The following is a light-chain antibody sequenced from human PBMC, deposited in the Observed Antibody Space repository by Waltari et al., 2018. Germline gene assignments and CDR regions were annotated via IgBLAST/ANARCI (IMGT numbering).Light chain of an antibody. CDR2: EVS. Sequence: QSALTQPASVSGSPGQSITLSCTGTIRYVGGSTPVSWYQQHPGKAPKLMIFEVSERPSGVSNRFSGSKSGNTASLTISGLQAEDEADYYCCSYAGSSTPVVFGGGTKLTVV. CDR3: CSYAGSSTPVV. V-gene: IGLV2-23*02. J-gene: IGLJ2*01. CDR1: IRYVGGSTP.